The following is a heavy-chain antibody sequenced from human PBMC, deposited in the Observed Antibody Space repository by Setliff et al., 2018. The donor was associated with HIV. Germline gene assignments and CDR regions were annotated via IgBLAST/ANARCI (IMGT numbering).Heavy chain of an antibody. CDR3: VREGGAIFGVVIEGPAFDI. Sequence: ASVKVSCKASGYTFTSYYIHWVRQAPGQGLEWMGRINPSGGSTSYAQKFQGRVTMTRGTSTSTAYMDLRSLRSDDTAVYFCVREGGAIFGVVIEGPAFDIWGQGTMVTVSS. CDR1: GYTFTSYY. D-gene: IGHD3-3*01. J-gene: IGHJ3*02. V-gene: IGHV1-46*01. CDR2: INPSGGST.